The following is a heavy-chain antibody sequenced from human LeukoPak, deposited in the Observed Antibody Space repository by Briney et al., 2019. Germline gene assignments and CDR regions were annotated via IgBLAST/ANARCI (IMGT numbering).Heavy chain of an antibody. Sequence: SETLSLTCTVSGGSISSYYWSWIRQPPGKGLEWIGTIYYSGSTYYNPSLESRVTLSVDTSKNQFSLKLSSVTAADTAVYYCARGELGAKDSWGQGTLVTVSS. D-gene: IGHD1-26*01. CDR1: GGSISSYY. V-gene: IGHV4-59*04. CDR2: IYYSGST. CDR3: ARGELGAKDS. J-gene: IGHJ4*02.